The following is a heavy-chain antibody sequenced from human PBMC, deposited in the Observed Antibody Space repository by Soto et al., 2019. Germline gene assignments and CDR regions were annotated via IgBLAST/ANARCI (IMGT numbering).Heavy chain of an antibody. D-gene: IGHD3-3*01. CDR1: GFTFSSYW. CDR3: ARENDFWSGYYYYYYYYGMDV. V-gene: IGHV3-7*01. CDR2: IKQDGSEK. Sequence: TVGSLRLSCAASGFTFSSYWMSWVRQAPGKGLEWVANIKQDGSEKYYVDSVKGRFTISRDNAKNSLYLQMNSLRAEDTAVYYCARENDFWSGYYYYYYYYGMDVWGQGTTVTV. J-gene: IGHJ6*02.